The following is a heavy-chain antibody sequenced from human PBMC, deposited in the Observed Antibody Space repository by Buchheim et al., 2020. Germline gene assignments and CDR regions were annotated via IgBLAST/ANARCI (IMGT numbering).Heavy chain of an antibody. CDR3: ARLPLYYDFWSGYKYYYYGMDV. V-gene: IGHV3-11*06. CDR2: ISSSSSYT. Sequence: QVQLVESGGGLVKPGGSLRLSCAASGSTFSDYYMSWIRQAPGKGLEWVSYISSSSSYTNYADSVKGRFTISRDNAKNSLYLQMNSLRAEDTAVYYCARLPLYYDFWSGYKYYYYGMDVWGQGTT. J-gene: IGHJ6*02. CDR1: GSTFSDYY. D-gene: IGHD3-3*01.